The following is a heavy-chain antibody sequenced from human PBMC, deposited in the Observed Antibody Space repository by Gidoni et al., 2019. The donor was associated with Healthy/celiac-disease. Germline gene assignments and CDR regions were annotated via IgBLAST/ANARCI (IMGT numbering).Heavy chain of an antibody. J-gene: IGHJ5*02. CDR1: GGSISSSNW. CDR2: IYHSGST. V-gene: IGHV4-4*02. D-gene: IGHD3-3*01. CDR3: ARARLEWSLTSNWFDP. Sequence: ESGPGLVKPSGTLSLTCAVSGGSISSSNWWSWVRQPPGKGLEWIGEIYHSGSTNYNPSLKSRVNISVDKSKNQFSLKLSSVTAADTAVYYCARARLEWSLTSNWFDPWGQGTLVTVSS.